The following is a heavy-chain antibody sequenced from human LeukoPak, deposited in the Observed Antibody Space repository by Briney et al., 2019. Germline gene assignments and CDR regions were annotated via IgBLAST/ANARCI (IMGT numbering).Heavy chain of an antibody. Sequence: GGSLRLSCAVSGFTFSSYVMSWVRQAPGKGLEWVSAISGSGGSTYYADSVKGRFTISRDNAKNSLYLQMNSLRAEDTAVYYCARAGYCSSTSCYFRIAFDIWGQGTMVTVSS. V-gene: IGHV3-23*01. CDR3: ARAGYCSSTSCYFRIAFDI. CDR2: ISGSGGST. D-gene: IGHD2-2*01. CDR1: GFTFSSYV. J-gene: IGHJ3*02.